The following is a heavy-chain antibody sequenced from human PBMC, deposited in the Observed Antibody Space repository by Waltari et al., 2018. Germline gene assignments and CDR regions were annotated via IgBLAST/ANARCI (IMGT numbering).Heavy chain of an antibody. CDR3: ARGEELWTGLAY. D-gene: IGHD3-10*02. CDR1: GYSISSGYY. J-gene: IGHJ4*02. Sequence: QVQLQESGPGLVKPSETLSLTCAVSGYSISSGYYWGCIRQPPGKGLEWIGSIYHSGSTYSNPSLKGRVTISVDTSKNQFSLKLSSVTAADTAVYYWARGEELWTGLAYWGQGTLVTVSS. V-gene: IGHV4-38-2*01. CDR2: IYHSGST.